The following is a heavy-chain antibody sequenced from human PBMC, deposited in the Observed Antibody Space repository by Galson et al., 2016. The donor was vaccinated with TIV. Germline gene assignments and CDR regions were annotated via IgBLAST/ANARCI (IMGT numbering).Heavy chain of an antibody. V-gene: IGHV5-51*01. Sequence: QSGAEVKKSGESPKISCRVSGYSFPNNWIAWVREMPGKGLELMGIMYVADSDVTYSPSFEGQVTISVDESVSTAYLQWSSLEASDSAIYYCARAPGYSGYSYGYFDSWGQGTRVTVSS. J-gene: IGHJ4*02. CDR2: MYVADSDV. D-gene: IGHD5-12*01. CDR3: ARAPGYSGYSYGYFDS. CDR1: GYSFPNNW.